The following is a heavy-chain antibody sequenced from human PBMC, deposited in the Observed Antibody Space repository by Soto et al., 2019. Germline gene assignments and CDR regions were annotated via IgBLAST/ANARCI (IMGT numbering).Heavy chain of an antibody. D-gene: IGHD3-22*01. V-gene: IGHV1-46*01. CDR1: GYTFTSYY. Sequence: GASVKVSCKASGYTFTSYYMHWVRQAPGQGLDWMGIITPSGGSTSYAQKFQGRVTMTRDTSMSKVYMELSSLRSEDTAVYYCAREGVVITTSFAFDIWGQGTMVTVSS. CDR2: ITPSGGST. J-gene: IGHJ3*02. CDR3: AREGVVITTSFAFDI.